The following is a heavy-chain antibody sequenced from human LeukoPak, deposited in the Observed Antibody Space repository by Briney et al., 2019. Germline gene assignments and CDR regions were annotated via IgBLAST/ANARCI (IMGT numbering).Heavy chain of an antibody. CDR2: ISSSSSYI. Sequence: GGSLRLSCAASGFTFSSYSMNWVRQAPGKGLEWVSSISSSSSYIYYADTVKGRFTISRDNAKNSLYLQMNSLRAEDTAVYYCARGDNLRGWYKGGWFDPWGQGTLVTVSS. D-gene: IGHD6-19*01. V-gene: IGHV3-21*01. CDR3: ARGDNLRGWYKGGWFDP. J-gene: IGHJ5*02. CDR1: GFTFSSYS.